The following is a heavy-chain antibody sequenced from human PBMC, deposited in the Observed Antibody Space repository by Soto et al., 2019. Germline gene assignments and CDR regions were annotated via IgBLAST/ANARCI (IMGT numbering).Heavy chain of an antibody. Sequence: GGSLRLSCAASGFTVSSNYMSWVRQAPGKGLEWVSVIYSGGSTYYADSVKGRFTISRHNSKNTLYLQMNSLRAEDTAVYYCARVGRDIVVVPAASNSGDYYYYMDVWGKGTTVTVSS. J-gene: IGHJ6*03. CDR1: GFTVSSNY. V-gene: IGHV3-53*04. D-gene: IGHD2-2*01. CDR2: IYSGGST. CDR3: ARVGRDIVVVPAASNSGDYYYYMDV.